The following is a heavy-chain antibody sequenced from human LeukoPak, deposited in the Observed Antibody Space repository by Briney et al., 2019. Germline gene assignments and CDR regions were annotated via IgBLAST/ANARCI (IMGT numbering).Heavy chain of an antibody. CDR3: ATYRGGGGGVGY. CDR2: LGNP. V-gene: IGHV4-59*01. J-gene: IGHJ4*02. Sequence: PSETLSLTCAVYGGSFSGYYWSWIRQHPGKGLEWIGYLGNPNYNPSLKSRVIISGDMSKNHFSLKLNSVTTADTAVYYCATYRGGGGGVGYWGQGTLVTVSS. CDR1: GGSFSGYY. D-gene: IGHD6-19*01.